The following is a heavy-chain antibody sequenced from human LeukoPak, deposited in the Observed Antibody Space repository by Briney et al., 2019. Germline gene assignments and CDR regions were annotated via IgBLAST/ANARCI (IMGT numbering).Heavy chain of an antibody. Sequence: GRSLRLSCAASGFTFSSYGMHWVRQAPGKGLEWVAVISYDGSNKYYADSAKGRFTISRDNSKNTLYLQMNSLRAEDTAVYYCAKDRGLYSSTRWYYFDYWGQGTLVTVSS. J-gene: IGHJ4*02. D-gene: IGHD2-2*02. V-gene: IGHV3-30*18. CDR2: ISYDGSNK. CDR3: AKDRGLYSSTRWYYFDY. CDR1: GFTFSSYG.